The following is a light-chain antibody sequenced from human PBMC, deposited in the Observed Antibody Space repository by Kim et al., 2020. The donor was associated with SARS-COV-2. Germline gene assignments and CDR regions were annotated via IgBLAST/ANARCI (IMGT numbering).Light chain of an antibody. V-gene: IGLV3-1*01. CDR3: QAWDSSTVV. CDR1: RLGDKY. Sequence: VSPGQAASITCSGDRLGDKYACWYQKKPGQSPVLVIYQDSKRPSGIPERFSGSNSGNTATLTISGTQAMDEADYYCQAWDSSTVVFGGGTQLTVL. J-gene: IGLJ2*01. CDR2: QDS.